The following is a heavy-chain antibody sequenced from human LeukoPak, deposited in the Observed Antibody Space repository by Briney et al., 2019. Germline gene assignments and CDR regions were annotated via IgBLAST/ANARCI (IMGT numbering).Heavy chain of an antibody. CDR3: AMIGRTGGSYRPYSYYSIYV. J-gene: IGHJ6*02. V-gene: IGHV3-33*01. D-gene: IGHD2-15*01. CDR1: AFTFPSYG. Sequence: PGGSLILSSVASAFTFPSYGIYSGRQAPGKGLEWGAVIWYDGSNEDYADSVKGRFTISRDNSKNTLYLQITSLRAEDTAVYFCAMIGRTGGSYRPYSYYSIYVCSQETTVTVSS. CDR2: IWYDGSNE.